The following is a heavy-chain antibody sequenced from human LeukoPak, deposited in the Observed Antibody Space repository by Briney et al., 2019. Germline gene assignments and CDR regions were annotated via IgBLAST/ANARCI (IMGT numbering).Heavy chain of an antibody. V-gene: IGHV3-21*01. J-gene: IGHJ4*02. CDR3: ARDIVDTAMVTLDY. CDR2: ISSSSSYI. CDR1: GFTFSSYS. D-gene: IGHD5-18*01. Sequence: PGGSLRLSCAASGFTFSSYSMNWVRQAPGKGLEWVSPISSSSSYIYYADSVKGRFTISRDNAKNSLYLQMNSLRAEDTAVYYCARDIVDTAMVTLDYWGQGTLVTVSS.